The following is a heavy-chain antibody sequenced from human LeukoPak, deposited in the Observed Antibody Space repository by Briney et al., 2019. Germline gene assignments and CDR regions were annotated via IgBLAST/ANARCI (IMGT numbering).Heavy chain of an antibody. J-gene: IGHJ6*02. V-gene: IGHV6-1*01. CDR3: ARESIQLWLSDYYGMDV. Sequence: SQTLSLTCAISGDSVSSNSAAWNWIRQSPSRGLEWLGRTYYRSKWYNDYAVSVKSRITINPDTSKSQFSLQLNSVTPEDTAVYYCARESIQLWLSDYYGMDVWGQGTTVTVSS. D-gene: IGHD5-18*01. CDR1: GDSVSSNSAA. CDR2: TYYRSKWYN.